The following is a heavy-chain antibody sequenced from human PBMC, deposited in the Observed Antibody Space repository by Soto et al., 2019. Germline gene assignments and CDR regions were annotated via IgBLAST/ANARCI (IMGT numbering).Heavy chain of an antibody. V-gene: IGHV3-33*01. CDR1: GFSFSNYA. CDR2: IWHDESIE. Sequence: QVQLVESGGGVVQPGRSLRLSCAASGFSFSNYAMHWVRQAPGKGLEWVAVIWHDESIEYYGDSVRGRFTISRDNSKDTLYLQMNSLTVEDTAVYFCARAYRSLVVNPDFDYWGQGTQVTVSS. J-gene: IGHJ4*02. D-gene: IGHD3-22*01. CDR3: ARAYRSLVVNPDFDY.